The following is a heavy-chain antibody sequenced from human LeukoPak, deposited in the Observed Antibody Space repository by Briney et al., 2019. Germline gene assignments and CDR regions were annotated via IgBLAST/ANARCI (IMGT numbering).Heavy chain of an antibody. D-gene: IGHD2-15*01. CDR2: IYTSGST. Sequence: SETLSLTCTVSGGSIGSYYWSWIRQPAGKGLEWIGRIYTSGSTNYNPSLKSRVTMSVDTSKNQFSLKLSSVTAADTAVYYCAILDGGGNCSGGSCYSSWGQGTLVTVSS. CDR3: AILDGGGNCSGGSCYSS. V-gene: IGHV4-4*07. CDR1: GGSIGSYY. J-gene: IGHJ5*02.